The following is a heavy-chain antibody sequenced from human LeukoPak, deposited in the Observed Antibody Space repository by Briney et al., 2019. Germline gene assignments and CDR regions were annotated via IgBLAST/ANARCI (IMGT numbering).Heavy chain of an antibody. CDR3: ARDPRISTVLTPFDY. V-gene: IGHV3-74*01. CDR2: IKTDGSIT. CDR1: GLSLNSYW. D-gene: IGHD4-17*01. J-gene: IGHJ4*02. Sequence: GGSLRLSCAGSGLSLNSYWMHWVRQAPGKGLEWVSGIKTDGSITTYADSERGRFTISRDNDKNTLYLQMNSLRAEDTAVYYCARDPRISTVLTPFDYWGQGTLVTVSS.